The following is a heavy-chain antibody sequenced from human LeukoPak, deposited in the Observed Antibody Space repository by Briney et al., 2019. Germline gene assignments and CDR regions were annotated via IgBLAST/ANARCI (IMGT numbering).Heavy chain of an antibody. CDR1: GDSISPYY. D-gene: IGHD3-16*01. CDR2: IYYSGST. V-gene: IGHV4-59*08. J-gene: IGHJ6*02. CDR3: ARLGPYGMNV. Sequence: SETLPLTCTVSGDSISPYYWTWIRQPPGKGLEWIGYIYYSGSTNYNPSLKSRLTISVDTSKNQFSLKLSSVTAADTAVYYCARLGPYGMNVWGQGTTVTVSS.